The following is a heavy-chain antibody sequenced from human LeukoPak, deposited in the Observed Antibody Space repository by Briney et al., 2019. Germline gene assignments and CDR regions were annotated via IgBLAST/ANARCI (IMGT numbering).Heavy chain of an antibody. CDR2: IKQDGSEK. V-gene: IGHV3-7*01. D-gene: IGHD3-9*01. CDR3: ARDIVIRDYYFDY. CDR1: GFTLSSYW. Sequence: GGSLRLSCAASGFTLSSYWMSWVRQAPGKGLEWVANIKQDGSEKYYVDSVKGRFTISRDNARKSLYLQMNSLRADDTAVYYCARDIVIRDYYFDYWGQGTLVTVSS. J-gene: IGHJ4*02.